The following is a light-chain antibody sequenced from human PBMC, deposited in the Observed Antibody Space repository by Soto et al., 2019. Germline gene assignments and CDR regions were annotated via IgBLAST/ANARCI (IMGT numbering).Light chain of an antibody. CDR2: GAS. CDR3: QQYHDWVT. J-gene: IGKJ4*01. V-gene: IGKV3D-15*01. CDR1: QSVSSN. Sequence: ETVMTQSPGTLSVSPGESATLSCGTSQSVSSNLAWYQQKPGQAPRLLIYGASTRATGIPARFSGSGSGTEFTLTSSYLRPEDSAVYFCQQYHDWVTFGGGTRVEI.